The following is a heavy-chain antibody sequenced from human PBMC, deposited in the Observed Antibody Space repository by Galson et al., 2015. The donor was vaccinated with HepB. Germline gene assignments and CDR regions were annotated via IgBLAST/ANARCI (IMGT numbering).Heavy chain of an antibody. V-gene: IGHV3-53*01. D-gene: IGHD4-17*01. CDR3: ARDQRGLSTATTYYCGMDV. CDR2: LRSGGNI. CDR1: GFDVSTNY. J-gene: IGHJ6*02. Sequence: SLRLSCAASGFDVSTNYMSWVRQAPGKGLEWVSVLRSGGNIYYADSVKGRFTISKDNSKNMLYLQMNSLRAEDTGVYYCARDQRGLSTATTYYCGMDVWGQGTTVTVSS.